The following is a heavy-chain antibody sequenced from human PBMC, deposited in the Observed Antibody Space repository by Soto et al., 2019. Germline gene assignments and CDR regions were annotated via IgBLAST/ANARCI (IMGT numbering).Heavy chain of an antibody. V-gene: IGHV4-59*01. D-gene: IGHD3-10*01. CDR1: GGSISSYY. J-gene: IGHJ4*02. Sequence: QVQLQESGPGLVKPSETLSLTCTVSGGSISSYYWSWIRQPLGKGLEWIGYIYYSGSTNYNPSLKSRVTISVDTSKNQFSLKLSSVTAADTAVYYCARVETGHYGAWWFDYWGQGTLVTVSS. CDR2: IYYSGST. CDR3: ARVETGHYGAWWFDY.